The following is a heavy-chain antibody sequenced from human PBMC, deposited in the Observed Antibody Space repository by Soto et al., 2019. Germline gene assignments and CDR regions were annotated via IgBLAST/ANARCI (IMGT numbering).Heavy chain of an antibody. Sequence: SETLSLTCAVSGGTISSGGYSWSWIRQPPGKGLEWIGYIYHSGSTYYNPSLKSRVTISVDRSKNQFSLKLSSVTAADTAVYYCARINFDYYDSSGYSRWFDPWGQGTLVTVSS. V-gene: IGHV4-30-2*01. CDR3: ARINFDYYDSSGYSRWFDP. CDR2: IYHSGST. CDR1: GGTISSGGYS. J-gene: IGHJ5*02. D-gene: IGHD3-22*01.